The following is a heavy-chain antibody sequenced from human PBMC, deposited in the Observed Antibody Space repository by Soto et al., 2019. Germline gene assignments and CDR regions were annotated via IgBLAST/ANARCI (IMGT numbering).Heavy chain of an antibody. Sequence: QVQLVQSGAEVKKPGSSVKVSCKASGGTFSSDSFSWVRQAPGQGLEWMGGIVPMFDTPIYVQKFPDRVTITADESTSTAYMQLSSLRSGDTAVYYCARSGGLDRDFNYWGQGSLVTVSS. CDR3: ARSGGLDRDFNY. CDR1: GGTFSSDS. J-gene: IGHJ4*02. V-gene: IGHV1-69*12. D-gene: IGHD2-15*01. CDR2: IVPMFDTP.